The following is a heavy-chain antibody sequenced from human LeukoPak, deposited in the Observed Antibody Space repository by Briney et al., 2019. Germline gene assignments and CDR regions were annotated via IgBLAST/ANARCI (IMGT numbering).Heavy chain of an antibody. D-gene: IGHD1-14*01. Sequence: GGSLRLSCAASGFTFSSYSMNWVRQAPGKGLEWVSYISSSGSTIFNADSVKGRFTISRDNAKNSLYLQMNSLRAEDTAVYYCAREEGVKPRIDAFDIWGQGTMVIVSS. CDR3: AREEGVKPRIDAFDI. CDR1: GFTFSSYS. CDR2: ISSSGSTI. V-gene: IGHV3-48*04. J-gene: IGHJ3*02.